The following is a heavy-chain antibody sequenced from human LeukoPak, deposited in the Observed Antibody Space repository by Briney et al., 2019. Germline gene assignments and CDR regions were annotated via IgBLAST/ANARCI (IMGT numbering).Heavy chain of an antibody. D-gene: IGHD3-3*01. V-gene: IGHV4-34*01. CDR2: INHSGST. Sequence: SETLSLTCAVYGGSFSGYYWSWIRQPPGKGLEWIGGINHSGSTNYNPSLKSRVTISVDTSKNQFSLKLSSVTAADTAVYHCARGGAYYDFWSGYSRGFEYWGQGTLVTVSS. CDR3: ARGGAYYDFWSGYSRGFEY. J-gene: IGHJ4*02. CDR1: GGSFSGYY.